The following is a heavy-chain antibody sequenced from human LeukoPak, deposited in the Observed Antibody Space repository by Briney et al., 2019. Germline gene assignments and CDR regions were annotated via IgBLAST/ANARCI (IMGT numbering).Heavy chain of an antibody. V-gene: IGHV3-33*01. CDR3: ARESPITMVRGVIHY. D-gene: IGHD3-10*01. CDR1: GFTFSSYG. Sequence: GGSLRLSCAASGFTFSSYGMHWVRQAPGKGLEWVAVIWYDGSNKYYADSVKGRFTISRDNSKNTLYLQMNSLRAEDTAVYYCARESPITMVRGVIHYWGQGTLVTVSS. J-gene: IGHJ4*02. CDR2: IWYDGSNK.